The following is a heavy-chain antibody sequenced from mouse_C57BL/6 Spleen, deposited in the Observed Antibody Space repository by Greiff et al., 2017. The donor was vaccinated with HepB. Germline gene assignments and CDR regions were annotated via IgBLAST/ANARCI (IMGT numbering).Heavy chain of an antibody. D-gene: IGHD1-1*01. V-gene: IGHV1-18*01. Sequence: EVQLQQSGPELVKPGASVKIPCKASGYTFTDYNMDWVKQSHGQSLEWIGDINPNNGGTNYNQKFKGKATLTVDKSSSTAYMELRSLTSEDTAVYYCARRSDTTRVERDFDYWGQGTTLTVSS. CDR2: INPNNGGT. J-gene: IGHJ2*01. CDR3: ARRSDTTRVERDFDY. CDR1: GYTFTDYN.